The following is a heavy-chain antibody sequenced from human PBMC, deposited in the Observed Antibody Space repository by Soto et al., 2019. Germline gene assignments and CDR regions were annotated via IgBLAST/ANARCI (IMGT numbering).Heavy chain of an antibody. CDR2: ISGSGGST. CDR3: AKGDYDFWSGYYTGIAFDI. J-gene: IGHJ3*02. D-gene: IGHD3-3*01. Sequence: EVQLLESGGGLVQPGGSLRLSCAASGFTFSSYAMSWVRQAPGKGLEWVSAISGSGGSTYYADSVKGRFTISRDKSKNTLYLQMNSLRAEDTAVYYCAKGDYDFWSGYYTGIAFDIWGQGTMVTVSS. V-gene: IGHV3-23*01. CDR1: GFTFSSYA.